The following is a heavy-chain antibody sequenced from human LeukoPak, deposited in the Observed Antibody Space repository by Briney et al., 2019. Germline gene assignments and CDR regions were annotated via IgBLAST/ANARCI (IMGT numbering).Heavy chain of an antibody. Sequence: GGSLRLSCAASGLTFSRFAMSWVRQAPGKGLECVGRIRSRTDGGTTDYAAPVKGRFTISRDDSEKTLFLQMNSLKTEDTAVYYCTTDWVVVAAPGYSRYSYWGQGTLVTVSS. CDR2: IRSRTDGGTT. D-gene: IGHD2-2*01. CDR1: GLTFSRFA. CDR3: TTDWVVVAAPGYSRYSY. V-gene: IGHV3-15*01. J-gene: IGHJ4*02.